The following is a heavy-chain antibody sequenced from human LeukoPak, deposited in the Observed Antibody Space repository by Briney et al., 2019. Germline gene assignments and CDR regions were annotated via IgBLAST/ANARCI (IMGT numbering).Heavy chain of an antibody. V-gene: IGHV3-48*03. D-gene: IGHD4-17*01. J-gene: IGHJ6*03. CDR3: ARDYGDYVLPYYYYYYYMDV. CDR1: GFTFSSYE. Sequence: GGSLRLSCAASGFTFSSYEMNWVRQAPGKGLEWVSYISSSGSTIYYADSVKGRFTISRDNAKNSLYLQMNSLRAEDTAVYYCARDYGDYVLPYYYYYYYMDVWGKGTTVTVSS. CDR2: ISSSGSTI.